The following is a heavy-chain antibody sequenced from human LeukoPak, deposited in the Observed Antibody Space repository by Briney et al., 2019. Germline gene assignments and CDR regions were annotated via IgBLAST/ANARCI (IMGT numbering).Heavy chain of an antibody. CDR1: GGTFSSYA. J-gene: IGHJ4*02. CDR3: GEAGDTAFDY. CDR2: IIPSFGTA. V-gene: IGHV1-69*05. D-gene: IGHD5-18*01. Sequence: GASVKVSCKASGGTFSSYAISWVRQAPGQGLEWMGRIIPSFGTANYAQKFQGRVTITTDESTSSVYMEMSSLRAEDTAVYYCGEAGDTAFDYWGQGTLVTVSS.